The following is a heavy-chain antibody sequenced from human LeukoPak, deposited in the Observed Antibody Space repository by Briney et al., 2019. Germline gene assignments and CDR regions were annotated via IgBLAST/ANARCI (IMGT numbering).Heavy chain of an antibody. CDR3: ASLQGGNSDWLDP. CDR2: INPYNGGT. J-gene: IGHJ5*02. CDR1: GYTFSDYF. V-gene: IGHV1-2*06. Sequence: ASVKVSCKASGYTFSDYFIHWVRQAPGQGLEWMGRINPYNGGTTYAQSFQGRVTLTRDTSITTVYLEQTGLRSDDTAVYYCASLQGGNSDWLDPWGQGTLVTVSS. D-gene: IGHD4-23*01.